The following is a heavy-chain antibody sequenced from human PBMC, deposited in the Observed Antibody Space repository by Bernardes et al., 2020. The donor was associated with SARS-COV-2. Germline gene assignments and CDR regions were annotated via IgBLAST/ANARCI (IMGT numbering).Heavy chain of an antibody. CDR2: IWYDGSNK. CDR1: GFTFSSYG. CDR3: ARAIGSGSYYNLFPDYGMDV. D-gene: IGHD3-10*01. V-gene: IGHV3-33*01. Sequence: VGSLRLSCAASGFTFSSYGMHWVRQAPGKGLEWVAVIWYDGSNKYYADSVKGRFTISRDNSKNTLYLQMNSLRAEDTAVYYCARAIGSGSYYNLFPDYGMDVWGQGTTVTVSS. J-gene: IGHJ6*02.